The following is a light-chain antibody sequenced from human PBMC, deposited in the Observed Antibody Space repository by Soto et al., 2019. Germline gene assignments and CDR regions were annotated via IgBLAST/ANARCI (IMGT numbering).Light chain of an antibody. Sequence: DIQMTQSPSTLSASVGDRVTITCRAGQSISSWLAWYQQKPGKAHKVLIYKASSLQSGDPSRFSGSGSGTEFTLTISSLQPDDFATYYCQQYDSYPYTFGQGTKLEIK. CDR3: QQYDSYPYT. V-gene: IGKV1-5*03. CDR1: QSISSW. J-gene: IGKJ2*01. CDR2: KAS.